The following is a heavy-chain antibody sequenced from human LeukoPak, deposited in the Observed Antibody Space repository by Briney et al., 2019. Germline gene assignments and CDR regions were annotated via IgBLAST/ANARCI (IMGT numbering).Heavy chain of an antibody. D-gene: IGHD2-21*02. J-gene: IGHJ3*02. CDR2: INPNSGGT. CDR1: RGTFSSYT. Sequence: GASVKVSCKASRGTFSSYTISWVRQAPGQGLEWMGWINPNSGGTNYAQKFQGRVTMTRDTSISTAYMELSRLRSDDTAVYYCARALPHIVVVTAWYAFDIWGQGTMVTVSS. V-gene: IGHV1-2*02. CDR3: ARALPHIVVVTAWYAFDI.